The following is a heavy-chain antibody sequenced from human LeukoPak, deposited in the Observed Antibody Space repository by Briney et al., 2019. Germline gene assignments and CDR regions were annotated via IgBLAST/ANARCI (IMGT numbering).Heavy chain of an antibody. D-gene: IGHD2-2*01. J-gene: IGHJ3*02. CDR1: GGPFSGYY. CDR3: ARYGGDIVVVPAAIPDAFYI. Sequence: SETLSLTCAVYGGPFSGYYWSWIRQPPGKGLEWIGEINHSGSTNYNPSLKSRVTISVDTSKNQFSLKLSSVTAADTAVYYCARYGGDIVVVPAAIPDAFYIWGQGTMVTVSS. CDR2: INHSGST. V-gene: IGHV4-34*01.